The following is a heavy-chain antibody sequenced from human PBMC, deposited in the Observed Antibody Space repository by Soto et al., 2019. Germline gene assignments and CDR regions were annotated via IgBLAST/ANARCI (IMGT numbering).Heavy chain of an antibody. Sequence: QVQLQESGPGLVKPSQTLSLTCTVSGGSISSGGYYWSWIRQHPGKGLEWIGYIYYSGSTYYNPSLKSRVTISVDTSKNQFSLKLSSVTAADTAVYYCARDRECSGGNCYNYFDYWGQGTLVTVSS. J-gene: IGHJ4*02. D-gene: IGHD2-15*01. CDR2: IYYSGST. CDR1: GGSISSGGYY. V-gene: IGHV4-31*03. CDR3: ARDRECSGGNCYNYFDY.